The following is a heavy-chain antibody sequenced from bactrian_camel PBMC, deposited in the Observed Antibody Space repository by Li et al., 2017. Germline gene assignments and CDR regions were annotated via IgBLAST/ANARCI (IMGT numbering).Heavy chain of an antibody. V-gene: IGHV3S1*01. CDR2: INSSGRST. J-gene: IGHJ4*01. CDR1: GLTSRNRC. Sequence: HVQLVESGGGSVQTGGSLRLSCAASGLTSRNRCMGWFRQAPGKEREGVADINSSGRSTNYADSVRGRFTISRDNAKNTLYLQLNSLTREDSAMYYCTRETQWVGYHEFAEYWGQGTQVTVS. CDR3: TRETQWVGYHEFAEY. D-gene: IGHD5*01.